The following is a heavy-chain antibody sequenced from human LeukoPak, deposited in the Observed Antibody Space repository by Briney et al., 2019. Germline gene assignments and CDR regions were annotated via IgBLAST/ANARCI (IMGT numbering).Heavy chain of an antibody. Sequence: PGGSLRLSCAASGFTFSNYWMSWVRQAPGKGLEWVANIEQEGSEKYYVDSVKGRFTISRDNAKNSLYLQMNSLRAEDTALYFCAQWSRYFDYWGQGTLVTVSS. CDR2: IEQEGSEK. CDR3: AQWSRYFDY. CDR1: GFTFSNYW. J-gene: IGHJ4*02. V-gene: IGHV3-7*03. D-gene: IGHD1-26*01.